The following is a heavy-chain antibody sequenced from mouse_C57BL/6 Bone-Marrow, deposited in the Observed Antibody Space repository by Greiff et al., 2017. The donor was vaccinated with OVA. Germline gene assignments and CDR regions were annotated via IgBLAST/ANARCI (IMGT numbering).Heavy chain of an antibody. V-gene: IGHV1-15*01. CDR2: IDPETGGT. Sequence: QVQLKESGAELVRPGASVTLSCKASGYTFTDYEMHWVKQTPVHGLEWIGAIDPETGGTAYNQKFKGKAILTADKSSSTADMELRSLTSEDSAVYYCTRESLLLYYAMDYWGQGTSVTVSS. J-gene: IGHJ4*01. CDR3: TRESLLLYYAMDY. D-gene: IGHD1-1*01. CDR1: GYTFTDYE.